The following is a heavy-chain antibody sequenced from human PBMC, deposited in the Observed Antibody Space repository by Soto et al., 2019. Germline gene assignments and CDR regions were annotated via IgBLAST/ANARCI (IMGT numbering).Heavy chain of an antibody. D-gene: IGHD3-16*01. CDR3: AREKAGGGSNWFDP. CDR1: GYTFTSYD. J-gene: IGHJ5*02. CDR2: MNPNSGNT. Sequence: ASVKVSCKASGYTFTSYDINWVRQATGQGLEWMGWMNPNSGNTGYAQKFQGRVTMTRNTSISTAYMELSSLRSEDTAVYYCAREKAGGGSNWFDPWGQGTLVTVSS. V-gene: IGHV1-8*01.